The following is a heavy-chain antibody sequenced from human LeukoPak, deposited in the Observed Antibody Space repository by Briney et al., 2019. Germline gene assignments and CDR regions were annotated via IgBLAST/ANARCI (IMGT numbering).Heavy chain of an antibody. J-gene: IGHJ5*02. CDR1: GFSISGYW. Sequence: GGSLRLSCAASGFSISGYWMSWVRQAPGKGLEWAANIRQDGSVKTYVDSVKGRFTVSRDNAKNSLYLQMDSLTVEDTAMYYCARDGGTDWYDPWGQGTLVTVSS. V-gene: IGHV3-7*01. D-gene: IGHD3-16*01. CDR2: IRQDGSVK. CDR3: ARDGGTDWYDP.